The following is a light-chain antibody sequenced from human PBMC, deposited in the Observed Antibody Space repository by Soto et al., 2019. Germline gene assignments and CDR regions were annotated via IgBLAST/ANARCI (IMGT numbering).Light chain of an antibody. J-gene: IGKJ5*01. CDR3: QQSYNSPPIT. V-gene: IGKV1-39*01. CDR1: QSIFSS. CDR2: AAS. Sequence: IHVTLSPASLSASIGDRVTITCRAGQSIFSSLNWYQQRPGKAPTLLIYAASSLQSGVPSRFRGSGYGTDFALTITSLQPEDFATYYCQQSYNSPPITFGQGTRLEIK.